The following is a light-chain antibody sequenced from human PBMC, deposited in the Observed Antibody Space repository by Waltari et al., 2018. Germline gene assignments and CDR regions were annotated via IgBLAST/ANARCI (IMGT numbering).Light chain of an antibody. V-gene: IGKV3-15*01. CDR3: QQYNNWLWT. J-gene: IGKJ1*01. CDR1: QSISSN. CDR2: GPS. Sequence: EIVMTQSPATLSVSLGERATLSCRASQSISSNLAWYQQKPGQAPRLLIFGPSARATGIPTRFSGSGSGTEFTLTISSLQSEDFAIYYCQQYNNWLWTFGQGTEVEIK.